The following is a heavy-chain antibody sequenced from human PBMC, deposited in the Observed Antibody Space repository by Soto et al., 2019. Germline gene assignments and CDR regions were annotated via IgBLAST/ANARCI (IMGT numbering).Heavy chain of an antibody. CDR3: TRQTDAVQWLVVPTDYNFDY. V-gene: IGHV3-73*01. D-gene: IGHD6-19*01. CDR1: GFTFGGSA. J-gene: IGHJ4*02. Sequence: HPGGSLRLSCAASGFTFGGSAMHWARQASGKGLEWVGHIRSKTNSYATAYAESVKGRFTISRDDSMNTAYLQMNSLKTEDTAVYFCTRQTDAVQWLVVPTDYNFDYWGQGTLVTVSS. CDR2: IRSKTNSYAT.